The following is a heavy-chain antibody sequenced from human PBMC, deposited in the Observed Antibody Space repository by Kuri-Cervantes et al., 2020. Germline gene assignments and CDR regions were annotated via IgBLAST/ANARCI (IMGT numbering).Heavy chain of an antibody. CDR2: ISYDGSNK. Sequence: LSLTCAASGFTVSSNYMSWVRQAPGKGLEWVAVISYDGSNKYYADSVKGRFTISRDNSKNTLYLQMNSLRAEDTAVYYCARASGWYGGDLFDPWGQGTLVTVSS. CDR3: ARASGWYGGDLFDP. V-gene: IGHV3-30-3*01. D-gene: IGHD6-19*01. J-gene: IGHJ5*02. CDR1: GFTVSSNY.